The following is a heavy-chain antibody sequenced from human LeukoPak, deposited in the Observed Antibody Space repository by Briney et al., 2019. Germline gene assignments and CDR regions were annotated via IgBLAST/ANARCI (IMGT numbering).Heavy chain of an antibody. Sequence: SETLSLTCTVSGGSISSSSYYWGWIRQPPGKGLEWIGSIYYSGSTNYNPSLKSRVTISVDTSKNQFSLKLSSVTAADTAVYYCARVSSYDYVWGSYRNYYFDYWGQGTLVTVSS. CDR1: GGSISSSSYY. J-gene: IGHJ4*02. CDR2: IYYSGST. D-gene: IGHD3-16*02. CDR3: ARVSSYDYVWGSYRNYYFDY. V-gene: IGHV4-39*07.